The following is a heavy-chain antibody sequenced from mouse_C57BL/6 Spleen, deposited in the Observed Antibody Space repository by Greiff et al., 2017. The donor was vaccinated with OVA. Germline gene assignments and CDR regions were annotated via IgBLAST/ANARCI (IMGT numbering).Heavy chain of an antibody. CDR1: GFSLTSYG. CDR3: AKKGDKYAMDC. CDR2: IWRGGST. J-gene: IGHJ4*01. Sequence: VQLQQSGPGLVQPSQSLSITCTVSGFSLTSYGVHWVRQSPGQGLEWLGVIWRGGSTDYNAAFMSRLSITKDNSKNQVYFKMNSLQADDTAIYYCAKKGDKYAMDCWGQGTSVTVSS. V-gene: IGHV2-5*01.